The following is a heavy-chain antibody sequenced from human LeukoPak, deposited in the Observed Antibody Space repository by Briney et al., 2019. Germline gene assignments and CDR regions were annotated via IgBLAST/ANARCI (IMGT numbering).Heavy chain of an antibody. V-gene: IGHV3-7*01. D-gene: IGHD6-19*01. CDR1: GFTFSSHC. CDR3: ARDSSGWPFDY. Sequence: GGSLRLSCAASGFTFSSHCMNWARQAPGKGLEWVANIKQDGSEKYYVDSVKGRFTISRDNAKNSLYLQMNSLRAEDTAMYYCARDSSGWPFDYWGQGTLVTVSS. CDR2: IKQDGSEK. J-gene: IGHJ4*02.